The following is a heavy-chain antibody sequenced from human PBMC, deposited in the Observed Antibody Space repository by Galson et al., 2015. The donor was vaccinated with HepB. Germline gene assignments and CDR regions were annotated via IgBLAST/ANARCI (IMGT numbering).Heavy chain of an antibody. V-gene: IGHV3-23*01. CDR2: ISGSGGST. Sequence: SLRLSCAASGFTFSSYAMSWVRQAPGKGLEWVSAISGSGGSTYYADSVKGRFTISRDNSKNTLYLQMNSLRAEDTAVYYCAKDPSIYGSGSRNWFDPWGQGTLVTVSS. J-gene: IGHJ5*02. CDR1: GFTFSSYA. CDR3: AKDPSIYGSGSRNWFDP. D-gene: IGHD3-10*01.